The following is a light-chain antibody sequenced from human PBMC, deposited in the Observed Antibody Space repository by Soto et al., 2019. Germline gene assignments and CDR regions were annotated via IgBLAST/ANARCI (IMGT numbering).Light chain of an antibody. J-gene: IGKJ2*01. V-gene: IGKV3-15*01. CDR3: HQYNKWPRT. Sequence: EIVMTQSPAALSVSPGERVTLSCRASESVSNNLAWYQQRPGQTPRLLIYGASIRAPDIPARFSGSGSGTEFTLAISSLQSEDFEVYYCHQYNKWPRTFGQGTKLEIK. CDR2: GAS. CDR1: ESVSNN.